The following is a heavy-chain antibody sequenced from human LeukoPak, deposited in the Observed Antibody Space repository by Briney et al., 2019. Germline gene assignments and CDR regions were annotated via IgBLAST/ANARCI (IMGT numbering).Heavy chain of an antibody. V-gene: IGHV3-48*04. CDR3: ARGAYSSGWAYCDH. CDR2: ISFSVNTK. J-gene: IGHJ4*02. D-gene: IGHD6-19*01. Sequence: GGSLRLSCAASGFTFSSHAMNWVRQAPGKGLEWVSYISFSVNTKYYGDSVKGRFTISRDNAKNSLYLHMDSLRAEDTAVYYCARGAYSSGWAYCDHWGQGTLVTVSS. CDR1: GFTFSSHA.